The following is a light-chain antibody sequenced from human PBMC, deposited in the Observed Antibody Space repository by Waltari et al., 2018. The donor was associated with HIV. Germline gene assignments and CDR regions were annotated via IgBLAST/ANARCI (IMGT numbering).Light chain of an antibody. CDR1: QSISNW. CDR3: QEYSGYFRT. V-gene: IGKV1-5*03. J-gene: IGKJ1*01. Sequence: DIQMTQSPSNLSASVGDRVTITCRARQSISNWLAWYQQKPGKAPKLLIYKASSLESGVPSRFSGSGSGTEYTLTISSLQPDDFATYYCQEYSGYFRTFGQGTKVEIK. CDR2: KAS.